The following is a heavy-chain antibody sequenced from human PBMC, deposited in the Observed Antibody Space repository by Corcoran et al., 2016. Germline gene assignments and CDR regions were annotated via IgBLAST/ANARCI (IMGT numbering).Heavy chain of an antibody. CDR2: INHSGST. V-gene: IGHV4-34*01. D-gene: IGHD3-9*01. Sequence: QVQPQQWGAGLLKPSETLSLTCAVYGGSFSGYYWSWIRQPPGKGLEWIGEINHSGSTNYNPSLKSRVTISVDTSKNQFSLKLSSVTAADTAVYYCARGGCWYYDILTGQRGFDPWGQGTLVTVSS. CDR1: GGSFSGYY. J-gene: IGHJ5*02. CDR3: ARGGCWYYDILTGQRGFDP.